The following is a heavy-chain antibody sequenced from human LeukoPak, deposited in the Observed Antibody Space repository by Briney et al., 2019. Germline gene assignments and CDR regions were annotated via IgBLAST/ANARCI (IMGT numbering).Heavy chain of an antibody. CDR3: ARGPPDDYGLDY. D-gene: IGHD4-17*01. Sequence: ASVKVSCKASGYTFTSYGVSWVRQAPGQGLEWMGWISAYNGNTNYAQKLQGRVTMTTDTSATTAYMELRSLRSDDTAVYYCARGPPDDYGLDYWGQGTLVTVSS. V-gene: IGHV1-18*01. J-gene: IGHJ4*02. CDR1: GYTFTSYG. CDR2: ISAYNGNT.